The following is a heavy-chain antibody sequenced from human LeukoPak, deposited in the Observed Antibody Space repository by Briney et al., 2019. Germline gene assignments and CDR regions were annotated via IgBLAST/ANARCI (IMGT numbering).Heavy chain of an antibody. Sequence: GGSLRLSCAASGFTFSSYAMRWVRQAPGKGLEWVAVISYDGNNKYYADSVKGRFTISRDNSKNTLYLQMNSLRAEDTAVYYCARDQGYYFDYWGQGTLVTVSS. V-gene: IGHV3-30-3*01. J-gene: IGHJ4*02. CDR1: GFTFSSYA. CDR3: ARDQGYYFDY. CDR2: ISYDGNNK.